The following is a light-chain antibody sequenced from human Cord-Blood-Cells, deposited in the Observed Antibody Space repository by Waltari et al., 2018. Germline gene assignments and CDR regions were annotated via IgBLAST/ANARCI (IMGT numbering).Light chain of an antibody. J-gene: IGLJ3*02. CDR1: SSAVGGYTF. V-gene: IGLV2-8*01. Sequence: QSALTQPPSASGSPGQSVTLSCTGTSSAVGGYTFVSWYQQHPGKAPNLLLYEVSKRPSGVPDRFSGSKSGNTASLTVSGLQAEDEADYYCSSYAGSNNWVFGGGTKLTVL. CDR3: SSYAGSNNWV. CDR2: EVS.